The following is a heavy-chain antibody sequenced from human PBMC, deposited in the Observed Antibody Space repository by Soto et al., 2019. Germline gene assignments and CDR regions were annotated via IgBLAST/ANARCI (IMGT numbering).Heavy chain of an antibody. CDR1: GYPVTAYY. Sequence: QLHLVQSGAVVKKPGASVTVSCSASGYPVTAYYMHWVRQAPGRGLEWMGGINPATGAAKYTQTFQGRVTMARGESRRRVFMELSGLTPEVTAVFYCARGGGVGVAGSAAFDMWGQGTLVTVSS. V-gene: IGHV1-2*02. D-gene: IGHD3-3*01. J-gene: IGHJ3*02. CDR2: INPATGAA. CDR3: ARGGGVGVAGSAAFDM.